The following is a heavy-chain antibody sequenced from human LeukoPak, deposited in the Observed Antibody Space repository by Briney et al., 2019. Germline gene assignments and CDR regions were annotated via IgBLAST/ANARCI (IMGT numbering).Heavy chain of an antibody. J-gene: IGHJ4*02. CDR3: AREIRGITMVQRVIDY. D-gene: IGHD3-10*01. CDR2: IYYSGST. CDR1: GGSVSSGSYY. V-gene: IGHV4-61*01. Sequence: SETLSLTCTVSGGSVSSGSYYWSWIRQPPGKGLEWIGYIYYSGSTNYNPSLKSRVTISVDTSKNQFSLKLSSVTAADTAVYYCAREIRGITMVQRVIDYWGQGTLVTVSS.